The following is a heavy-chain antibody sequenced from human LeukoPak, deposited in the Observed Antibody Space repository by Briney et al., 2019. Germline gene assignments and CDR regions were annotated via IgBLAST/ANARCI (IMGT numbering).Heavy chain of an antibody. D-gene: IGHD3-10*02. Sequence: GGSLRLSCAASGFTVSSNYMSWVRQAPGKGLEWVSAISGSTGNTYYADSVKGRFTISRDNAKNSLYLQMNSLRAEDTAVYYCAELGITMIGGVWGKGTTVTISS. J-gene: IGHJ6*04. CDR1: GFTVSSNY. CDR3: AELGITMIGGV. CDR2: ISGSTGNT. V-gene: IGHV3-23*01.